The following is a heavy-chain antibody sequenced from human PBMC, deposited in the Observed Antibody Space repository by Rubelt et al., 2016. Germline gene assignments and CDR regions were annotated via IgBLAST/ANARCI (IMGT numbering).Heavy chain of an antibody. V-gene: IGHV3-23*04. Sequence: VQLVESGGGVVQPEKSLRLSCAASGFTFSSYGMYWVRQAPGKGLEWVSSISDSGANTYYADSVKGRFTISRDNAKNTLYLQMVSLRAEDTALYFCAKAPRIAAAAEFFDYWGQGTLGNVSS. D-gene: IGHD6-13*01. CDR1: GFTFSSYG. CDR2: ISDSGANT. J-gene: IGHJ4*02. CDR3: AKAPRIAAAAEFFDY.